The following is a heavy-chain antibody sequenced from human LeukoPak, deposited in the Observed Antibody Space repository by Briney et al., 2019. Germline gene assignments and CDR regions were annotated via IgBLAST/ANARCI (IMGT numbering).Heavy chain of an antibody. CDR1: GFTFSSYW. Sequence: GGSLRLSCAASGFTFSSYWMHWVRQAPGKGLEWVSGISWNSGSIGYADSVKGRFTISRDNAKNSLYLQMNSLRAEDTALYYCAKVMRPVVVVAAYDYWGQGTLVTVSS. V-gene: IGHV3-9*01. CDR2: ISWNSGSI. CDR3: AKVMRPVVVVAAYDY. J-gene: IGHJ4*02. D-gene: IGHD2-15*01.